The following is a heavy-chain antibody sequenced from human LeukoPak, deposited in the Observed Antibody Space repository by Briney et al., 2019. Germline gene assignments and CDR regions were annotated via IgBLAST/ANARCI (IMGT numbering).Heavy chain of an antibody. J-gene: IGHJ4*02. CDR3: AKATRDSSGYSHYFDY. D-gene: IGHD3-22*01. CDR2: ICGDGGCT. Sequence: PGVSLTLSCAASGFTFCSYAMRWLRQAPGKGLVWLSIICGDGGCTYYTDSVKGRFTISRDNSKNTLYLKMNSLRAEDTAIYYCAKATRDSSGYSHYFDYWGRGTLVSVSS. V-gene: IGHV3-23*01. CDR1: GFTFCSYA.